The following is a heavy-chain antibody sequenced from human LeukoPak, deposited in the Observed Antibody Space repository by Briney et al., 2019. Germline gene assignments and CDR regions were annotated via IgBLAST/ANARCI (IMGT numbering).Heavy chain of an antibody. CDR3: AKHLTATNTYIFFGLDV. CDR2: INWNGGGT. D-gene: IGHD1-26*01. Sequence: GGVLRLSCAGTGYSFKDYGKHWVRQPPGKGLEWVSAINWNGGGTDYAGSVEGRFPIFRDNAKNSLYLQLSSLRPEDTALYYCAKHLTATNTYIFFGLDVWGQGTSVTVSS. CDR1: GYSFKDYG. J-gene: IGHJ6*02. V-gene: IGHV3-9*01.